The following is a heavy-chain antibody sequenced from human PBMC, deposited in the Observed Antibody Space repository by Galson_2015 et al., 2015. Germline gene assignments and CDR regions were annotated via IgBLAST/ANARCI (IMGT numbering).Heavy chain of an antibody. CDR2: ITNGGGNI. J-gene: IGHJ4*02. CDR1: GFTFSTYA. D-gene: IGHD6-19*01. Sequence: SLRLSCAASGFTFSTYAMNWVRQAPGKGPEWVSTITNGGGNIFYADSVKGRFTISRDNSKSMLYLQMNSLRAEDTAMYYCAKDKGASGWPQLDYWGQGTLVTVSS. V-gene: IGHV3-23*01. CDR3: AKDKGASGWPQLDY.